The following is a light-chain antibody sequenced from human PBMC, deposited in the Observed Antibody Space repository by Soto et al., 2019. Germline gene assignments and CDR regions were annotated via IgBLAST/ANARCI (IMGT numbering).Light chain of an antibody. CDR3: CSYAGSSTPYV. CDR2: AVS. Sequence: QSALTQPASVCGSPGQSITISCTGTSSDVGLYDYVSWYQQHPGKAPQLMIYAVSNRPSGVSNRFSGSKSGNTASLTISGLQAEDEADYYCCSYAGSSTPYVFGTGTKVTVL. CDR1: SSDVGLYDY. J-gene: IGLJ1*01. V-gene: IGLV2-23*02.